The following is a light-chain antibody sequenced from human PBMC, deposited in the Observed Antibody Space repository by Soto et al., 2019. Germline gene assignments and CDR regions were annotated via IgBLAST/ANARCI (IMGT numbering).Light chain of an antibody. CDR3: QQYAFSPLT. CDR1: QSVGRNY. CDR2: DAS. Sequence: EIVLTQSPGTLSLSPGERATLSCRASQSVGRNYLGWYQQKPGQAPRLLIYDASNRATGIPDRFSGSGSGTDFTLTISRLEPEDFALYFCQQYAFSPLTFGGGTKVEIK. J-gene: IGKJ4*01. V-gene: IGKV3-20*01.